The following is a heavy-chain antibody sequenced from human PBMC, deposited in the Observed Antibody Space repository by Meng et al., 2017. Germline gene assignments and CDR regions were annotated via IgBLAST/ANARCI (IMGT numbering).Heavy chain of an antibody. CDR3: ASVVRGVINFDY. Sequence: GPXXXKPPQXLSXXSTVSGGCXXSGSYYWSWSRQHPGKGLEWIGYIYYSGSTYYNPSLKSRVTISVDTSKNQFSLKLSSVTAADTAVYYCASVVRGVINFDYWGQGTLVTVSS. CDR2: IYYSGST. J-gene: IGHJ4*02. V-gene: IGHV4-31*02. D-gene: IGHD3-10*02. CDR1: GGCXXSGSYY.